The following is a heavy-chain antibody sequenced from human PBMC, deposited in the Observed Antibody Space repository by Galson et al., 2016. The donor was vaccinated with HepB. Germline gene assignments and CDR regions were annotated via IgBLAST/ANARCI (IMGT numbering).Heavy chain of an antibody. Sequence: SLRLSCAASGFNFSSYAMHWVRQAPGKGLEYVSTISCNGGSTYYADSVKGRFTISRDNSKNTLYLQMNSLRAEDTATHYCVKGQYYYGSGSWYDSDWYFDLWGRGTLVTVSS. CDR2: ISCNGGST. J-gene: IGHJ2*01. V-gene: IGHV3-64D*06. CDR1: GFNFSSYA. D-gene: IGHD3-10*01. CDR3: VKGQYYYGSGSWYDSDWYFDL.